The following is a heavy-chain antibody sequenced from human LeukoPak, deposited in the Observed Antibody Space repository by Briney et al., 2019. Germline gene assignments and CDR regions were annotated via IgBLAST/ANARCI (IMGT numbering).Heavy chain of an antibody. CDR1: GGSISSYY. J-gene: IGHJ5*02. Sequence: SETLSLTCTVSGGSISSYYWGWIRQPPGKGLEWIGSIYYSGSTYYNPSLKSRVTISVDTSKNQFSLKLSSVTAADTAVYYCARGIVVVTATFDPWGQGTLVTVSS. D-gene: IGHD2-21*02. V-gene: IGHV4-39*01. CDR2: IYYSGST. CDR3: ARGIVVVTATFDP.